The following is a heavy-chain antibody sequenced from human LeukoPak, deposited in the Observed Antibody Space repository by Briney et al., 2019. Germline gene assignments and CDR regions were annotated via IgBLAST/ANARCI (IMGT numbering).Heavy chain of an antibody. V-gene: IGHV1-46*01. CDR1: GYTFTSYY. CDR3: ARASPRFLEWKNWFDP. CDR2: INPSGGST. J-gene: IGHJ5*02. Sequence: GASVKVSCKASGYTFTSYYMHWVRQAPGQGLEWMGIINPSGGSTSYAQKFRGRVTMTRDTSTSTVYMELSSLRSEDTAVYYCARASPRFLEWKNWFDPWGQGTLVTVSS. D-gene: IGHD3-3*01.